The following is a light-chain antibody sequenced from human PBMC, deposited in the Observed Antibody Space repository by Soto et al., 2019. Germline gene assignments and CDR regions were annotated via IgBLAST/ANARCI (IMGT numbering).Light chain of an antibody. CDR2: EVS. J-gene: IGLJ2*01. Sequence: QSAPTQPASVSGSPGQSITISCTGTSSDVGGYNYVSWYQQHPGKAPKLMIYEVSNRPSGVSNRFSGSKSGNTASLTISGLQAEDEADYYCSSYTSSSTLAVFGGGTKVTVL. V-gene: IGLV2-14*01. CDR1: SSDVGGYNY. CDR3: SSYTSSSTLAV.